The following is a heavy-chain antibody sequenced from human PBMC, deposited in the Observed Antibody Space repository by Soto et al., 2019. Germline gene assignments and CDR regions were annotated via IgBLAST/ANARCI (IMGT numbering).Heavy chain of an antibody. J-gene: IGHJ4*02. D-gene: IGHD5-18*01. V-gene: IGHV3-53*01. CDR2: IYIAGST. Sequence: GGSLRLSSAASGLTVSSSYMIWFRQAPGKGLQWVSVIYIAGSTYYANSVKGRFTISRDISTNMVYLQTSSLTDEDTAVYYCARARGPEYSSAIFFDIWGQGALVTVSS. CDR3: ARARGPEYSSAIFFDI. CDR1: GLTVSSSY.